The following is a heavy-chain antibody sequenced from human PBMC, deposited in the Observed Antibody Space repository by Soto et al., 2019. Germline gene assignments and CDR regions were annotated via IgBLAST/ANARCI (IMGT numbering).Heavy chain of an antibody. Sequence: SATLSLTCTVSGVSIISSCYFWGLIRQPPGKGLEWIGSIYYSGSTYYSPSLKSRVTISVDTSKNQFSLKLSSVTAADTAVYYCWRSTRYSTYVCGQETTVTVSS. CDR1: GVSIISSCYF. V-gene: IGHV4-39*01. CDR2: IYYSGST. D-gene: IGHD2-2*01. CDR3: WRSTRYSTYV. J-gene: IGHJ6*02.